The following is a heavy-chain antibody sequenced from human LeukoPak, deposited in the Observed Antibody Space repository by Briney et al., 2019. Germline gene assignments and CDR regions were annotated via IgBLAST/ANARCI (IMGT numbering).Heavy chain of an antibody. J-gene: IGHJ5*02. Sequence: GGSLRLSCAASGFTFSSYAMSWVRQAPGKGLEWVSYISSSSSIIYYADSVKGRFTISRDNAENSLYLQMNSLRAEDTAVYYCARPHINYYDSSGYLSWGQGTLVTVSS. CDR2: ISSSSSII. D-gene: IGHD3-22*01. CDR3: ARPHINYYDSSGYLS. V-gene: IGHV3-48*01. CDR1: GFTFSSYA.